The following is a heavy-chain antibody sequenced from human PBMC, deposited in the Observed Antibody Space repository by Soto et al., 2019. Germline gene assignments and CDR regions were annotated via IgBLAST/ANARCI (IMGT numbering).Heavy chain of an antibody. D-gene: IGHD2-2*01. V-gene: IGHV4-31*03. CDR2: IYHSGST. CDR1: GGSISSGGYY. Sequence: SETLSLTCTVSGGSISSGGYYWSWIRQHPGKGLEWIGYIYHSGSTNYNPSLKSRVTISVDTSKNQFSLKLSSVTAADTAVYYCARGYSGDIVVVPAKAGSFWFDPWGQGTLVTVSS. CDR3: ARGYSGDIVVVPAKAGSFWFDP. J-gene: IGHJ5*02.